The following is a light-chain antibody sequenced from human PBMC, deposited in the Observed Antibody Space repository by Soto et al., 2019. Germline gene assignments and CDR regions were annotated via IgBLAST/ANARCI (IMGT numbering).Light chain of an antibody. V-gene: IGLV1-51*01. CDR1: SANIGGNY. CDR2: DSD. Sequence: QSVLTQPPSVSAAPGQKVTISCSGSSANIGGNYVSWYQHIPGTAPKLVIYDSDKRPSESPARCSGSKSCTSATLDITGLQTGDEDDYYCGAWDGSLSVVLFGGGTQLTVL. CDR3: GAWDGSLSVVL. J-gene: IGLJ2*01.